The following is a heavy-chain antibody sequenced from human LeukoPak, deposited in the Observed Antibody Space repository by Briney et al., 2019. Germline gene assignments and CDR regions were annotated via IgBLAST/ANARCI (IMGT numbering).Heavy chain of an antibody. D-gene: IGHD4-17*01. V-gene: IGHV3-48*03. Sequence: GGSLRLSCAASGFTFSSYEMNWVRQAPGKGLEWVSYISSSGSTIYYADSVKGRFTISRDNAKNSLYLQMNSLRAEDTAVYYCARDRRMTTVTTGTLDAFDIWGQGTMVTVSS. J-gene: IGHJ3*02. CDR3: ARDRRMTTVTTGTLDAFDI. CDR2: ISSSGSTI. CDR1: GFTFSSYE.